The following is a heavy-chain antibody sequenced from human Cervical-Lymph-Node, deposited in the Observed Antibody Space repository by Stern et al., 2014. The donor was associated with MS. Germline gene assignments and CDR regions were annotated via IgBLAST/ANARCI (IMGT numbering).Heavy chain of an antibody. Sequence: QVTLKESGPPLVKPTQTLTLTCTFSGFSLGTSGVGVGWIRQPPGKALEWLAVIYWDDEKAYRPSLKGRLTITKDTSKNQVVLTVTNMDPEDTGTYYCVRRGDNFGCVGHWGQGTLVTVSS. V-gene: IGHV2-5*02. CDR3: VRRGDNFGCVGH. D-gene: IGHD1-1*01. CDR2: IYWDDEK. J-gene: IGHJ4*02. CDR1: GFSLGTSGVG.